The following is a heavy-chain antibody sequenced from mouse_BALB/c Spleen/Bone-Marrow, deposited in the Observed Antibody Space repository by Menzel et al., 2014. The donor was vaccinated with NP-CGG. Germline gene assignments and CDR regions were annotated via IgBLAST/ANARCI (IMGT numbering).Heavy chain of an antibody. D-gene: IGHD2-3*01. V-gene: IGHV1S137*01. J-gene: IGHJ2*01. CDR1: GYTFTDYA. CDR2: IGTYYGDA. Sequence: QVQLQQSGAELVRPGVSVKISCKGSGYTFTDYALYWVKQSHAKSLEWIGIIGTYYGDASYNQKFKGKATMTVDKSSSSAYMELARLTSEDSAICYCARSDGFDYWGQGTTLTVSS. CDR3: ARSDGFDY.